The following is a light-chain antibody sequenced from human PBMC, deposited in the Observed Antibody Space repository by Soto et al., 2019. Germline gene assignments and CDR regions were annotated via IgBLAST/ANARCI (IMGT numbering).Light chain of an antibody. CDR1: SSDVGYYNY. CDR2: EVT. CDR3: CSYAGSNNFVL. J-gene: IGLJ2*01. V-gene: IGLV2-8*01. Sequence: QSALTQPPSASGSPGQSVTISCTGTSSDVGYYNYVSWYQQHPGKAPQLIIYEVTKRPSGVPDRFSGSKSGNTASLTVSGLQAEDEADYYCCSYAGSNNFVLFGGGTKLTVL.